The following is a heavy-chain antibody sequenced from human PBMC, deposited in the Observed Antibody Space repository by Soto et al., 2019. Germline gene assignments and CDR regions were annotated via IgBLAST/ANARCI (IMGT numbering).Heavy chain of an antibody. CDR2: ISAYSGNT. CDR1: GYTFISYG. CDR3: GIMGTGYLLEF. J-gene: IGHJ4*02. V-gene: IGHV1-18*04. Sequence: ASVKVSCKASGYTFISYGISWVRQAPGQGLEWMGWISAYSGNTNYAQKFQGRVTLSTYTSTCTAYMQLRSLSSDDTAVYYCGIMGTGYLLEFWGQGSLVKVSS. D-gene: IGHD3-9*01.